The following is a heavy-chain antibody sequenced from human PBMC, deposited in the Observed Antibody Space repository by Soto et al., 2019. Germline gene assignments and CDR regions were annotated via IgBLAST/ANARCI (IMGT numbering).Heavy chain of an antibody. Sequence: QVQLRESGPGLVKPSGTLFLTCAISSGSITSRSWWSWVRQPPGKGLEWIGEIYQGGSTNYNASLKSRLTISIDKSQNQFSLRLNSVTAADTAVYFCASHLIMPGTRGFEYWGQGSLVTVSS. J-gene: IGHJ4*02. V-gene: IGHV4-4*02. D-gene: IGHD6-13*01. CDR1: SGSITSRSW. CDR3: ASHLIMPGTRGFEY. CDR2: IYQGGST.